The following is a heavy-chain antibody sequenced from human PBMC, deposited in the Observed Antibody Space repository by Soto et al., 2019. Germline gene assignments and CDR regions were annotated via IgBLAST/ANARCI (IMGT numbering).Heavy chain of an antibody. CDR2: IWYDGSNK. V-gene: IGHV3-33*01. Sequence: QVQLVESGGGVVQPGRSLRLSCAASGFTFSSYGMHWVRQAPGKGLEWVAVIWYDGSNKYYADSVKGRFTISRDNSKNTLYLQMTSLRAEDTAVYYCARDPKRQLVRYYFDYWGQGTLVTVSS. CDR1: GFTFSSYG. CDR3: ARDPKRQLVRYYFDY. D-gene: IGHD6-13*01. J-gene: IGHJ4*02.